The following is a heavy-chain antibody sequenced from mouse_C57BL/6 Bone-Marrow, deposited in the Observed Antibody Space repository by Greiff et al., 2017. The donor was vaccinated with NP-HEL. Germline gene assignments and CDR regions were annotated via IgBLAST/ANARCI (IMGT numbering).Heavy chain of an antibody. CDR2: IRNKANGYTT. V-gene: IGHV7-3*01. Sequence: EVKLVESGGGLVQPGGSLSLSCAASGFTFTAYYMSWVRQPPGKALEWLGFIRNKANGYTTEYSASVKGRFTISRDNSQSILYLQMNALRAEDSATYYCARFRSGYFDYWGQGTTLTVSS. CDR1: GFTFTAYY. J-gene: IGHJ2*01. CDR3: ARFRSGYFDY. D-gene: IGHD1-1*01.